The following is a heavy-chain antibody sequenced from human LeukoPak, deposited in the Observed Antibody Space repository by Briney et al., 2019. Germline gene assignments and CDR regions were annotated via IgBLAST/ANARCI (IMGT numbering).Heavy chain of an antibody. D-gene: IGHD6-19*01. Sequence: SVKVSCKASGGTFSSYAISWVRQAPGQGLEWMGRIIPIFGTANYAQKFQGRVTITTDESTSTAYMELSSLRSEDKAVYYCGVAVAGYFDYWGQGTLVTVSS. J-gene: IGHJ4*02. CDR1: GGTFSSYA. V-gene: IGHV1-69*05. CDR3: GVAVAGYFDY. CDR2: IIPIFGTA.